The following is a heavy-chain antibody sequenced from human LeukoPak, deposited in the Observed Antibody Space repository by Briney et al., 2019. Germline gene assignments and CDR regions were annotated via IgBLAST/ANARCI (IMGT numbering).Heavy chain of an antibody. D-gene: IGHD3-22*01. CDR3: AGHYYDSSRGFDP. V-gene: IGHV3-20*04. CDR1: GFKFDDYG. Sequence: PGGSLRLSCAASGFKFDDYGMSWVRQAPGKGLEWVCDINWNGAWTGYADSVKGRFTISRDNAKNSLYLQMNSLRAEDTALYYCAGHYYDSSRGFDPWGQGTLVTVSS. CDR2: INWNGAWT. J-gene: IGHJ5*02.